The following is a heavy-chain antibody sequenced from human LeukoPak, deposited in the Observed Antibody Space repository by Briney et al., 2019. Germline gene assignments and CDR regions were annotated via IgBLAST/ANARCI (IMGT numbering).Heavy chain of an antibody. CDR1: GFTFSSYA. CDR2: ISGSGGST. V-gene: IGHV3-23*01. J-gene: IGHJ6*02. CDR3: VKSPNYYYYDMDV. Sequence: GGSLRLSCAASGFTFSSYAMSWVRQAPGKGLEWVSAISGSGGSTDYADSVKGRFTISRDNSKNTLYLQMNSLRAEDTAVYYCVKSPNYYYYDMDVWGQGTTVTVSS.